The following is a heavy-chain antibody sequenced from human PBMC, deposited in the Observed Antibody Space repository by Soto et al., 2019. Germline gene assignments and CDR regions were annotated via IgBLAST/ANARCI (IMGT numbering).Heavy chain of an antibody. J-gene: IGHJ4*02. CDR1: GFTFSSYG. Sequence: GGSLRLSCAASGFTFSSYGMHCVRQAPGKGLEWVAVIWYDGSNKYYADSVKGRFTISRDNSKNTLYLQMNSLRAEDTAVYYCARDQSGIVGATGYFDYWGQGTLVTVSS. CDR3: ARDQSGIVGATGYFDY. D-gene: IGHD1-26*01. CDR2: IWYDGSNK. V-gene: IGHV3-33*01.